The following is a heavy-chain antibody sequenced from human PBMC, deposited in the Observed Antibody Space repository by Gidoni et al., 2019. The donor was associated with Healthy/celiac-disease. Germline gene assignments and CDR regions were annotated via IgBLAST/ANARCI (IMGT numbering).Heavy chain of an antibody. J-gene: IGHJ3*02. CDR2: IYYSGST. Sequence: QLQLQESGPGLVKPSETLSLTCTVSGGSISSSSYYWGWIRQPPGKGLEWIGSIYYSGSTYYNPSLKSRVTISVDTSKNQFSLKLSSVTAADTAVYYCATPPDYGGKGHAFDIWGQGTMVTVSS. CDR3: ATPPDYGGKGHAFDI. CDR1: GGSISSSSYY. D-gene: IGHD4-17*01. V-gene: IGHV4-39*01.